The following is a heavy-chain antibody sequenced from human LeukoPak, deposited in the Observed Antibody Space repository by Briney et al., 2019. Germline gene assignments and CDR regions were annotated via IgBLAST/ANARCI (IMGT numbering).Heavy chain of an antibody. CDR1: GFTFRSYS. CDR2: ISSSSSTI. Sequence: GGSLRLSCAASGFTFRSYSMNWVRQAPGKGLEWVSYISSSSSTIYYADSVKGRFTISRVNAKNSLYLQMNSLRAEDTAVYYCASRPSTIVWGKGTTVTVSS. V-gene: IGHV3-48*01. CDR3: ASRPSTIV. D-gene: IGHD1-26*01. J-gene: IGHJ6*04.